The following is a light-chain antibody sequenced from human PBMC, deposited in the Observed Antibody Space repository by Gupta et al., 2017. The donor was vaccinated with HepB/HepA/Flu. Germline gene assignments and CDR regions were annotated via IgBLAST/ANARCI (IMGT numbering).Light chain of an antibody. CDR3: CSYAGSSTFS. Sequence: QSALTQPASVSGSPGPSITISCTGTSSDVGSYNLVSWYQQHPGKAPKLMIYEVSKRPSGVSNRFSGSKSGNTASLTISGLQAEDEADYYCCSYAGSSTFSFGTGTKVTVL. CDR1: SSDVGSYNL. V-gene: IGLV2-23*02. J-gene: IGLJ1*01. CDR2: EVS.